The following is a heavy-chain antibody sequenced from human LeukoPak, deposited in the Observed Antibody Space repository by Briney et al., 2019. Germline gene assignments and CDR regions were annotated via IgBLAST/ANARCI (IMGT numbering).Heavy chain of an antibody. Sequence: GGSLRLSCAASGFTFSSYAMHWVRQAPGKGLEWVAVISYDGSNKYYADSVKGRFTISRDNSRNTLYLQMNSLRAEDTAVYYCARDFDAYFDYWGQGTLVTVSS. V-gene: IGHV3-30-3*01. CDR1: GFTFSSYA. CDR3: ARDFDAYFDY. CDR2: ISYDGSNK. J-gene: IGHJ4*02.